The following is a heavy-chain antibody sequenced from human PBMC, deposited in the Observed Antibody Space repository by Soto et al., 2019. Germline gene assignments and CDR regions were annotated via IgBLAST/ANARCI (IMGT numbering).Heavy chain of an antibody. CDR3: ARVACTGGRCYYDY. Sequence: QVQLVQSGAEVKKPGASVKVSCKASGYTFTSYDFNWVRQATGQGLEWLGWMNPNSGTTGYAQRFQGRVTMTRNTAISTAYMERSSLRSEDTAMYYCARVACTGGRCYYDYWGQGTLVTVSS. V-gene: IGHV1-8*01. J-gene: IGHJ4*02. CDR2: MNPNSGTT. CDR1: GYTFTSYD. D-gene: IGHD2-8*02.